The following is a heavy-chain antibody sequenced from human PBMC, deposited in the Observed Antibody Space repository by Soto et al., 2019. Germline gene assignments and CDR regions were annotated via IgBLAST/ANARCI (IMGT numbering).Heavy chain of an antibody. Sequence: EVQLVESGGGLVQPGRSLRLSCAASGFTFDDYAMHWVRQAPGKGLEWVSGISWNSGRIGYADSVKGRFTISRDNAKNSLYLQMNSLRAEDTALYYCAKDNGVAVADYYFDYWGQGTLVTVSS. CDR2: ISWNSGRI. CDR1: GFTFDDYA. V-gene: IGHV3-9*01. J-gene: IGHJ4*02. D-gene: IGHD6-19*01. CDR3: AKDNGVAVADYYFDY.